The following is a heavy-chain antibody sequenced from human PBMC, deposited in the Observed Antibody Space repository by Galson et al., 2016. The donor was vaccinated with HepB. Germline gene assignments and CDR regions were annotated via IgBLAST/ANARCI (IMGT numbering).Heavy chain of an antibody. D-gene: IGHD3-3*01. CDR2: IKQHGGES. V-gene: IGHV3-7*01. CDR3: ARARSYYDVWSGYTHYFDY. J-gene: IGHJ4*02. Sequence: SLRLSCAASGFTFNDYWMSWVRQAPGKGLEWVAHIKQHGGESYYVESVKGRFTISRDNAKNSVHLQMSSLRADDTAVYYCARARSYYDVWSGYTHYFDYCGQRALVTVSS. CDR1: GFTFNDYW.